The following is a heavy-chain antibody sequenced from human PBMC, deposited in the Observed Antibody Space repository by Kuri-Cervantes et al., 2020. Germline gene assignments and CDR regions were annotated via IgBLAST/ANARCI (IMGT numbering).Heavy chain of an antibody. CDR1: GGSISSSSYY. J-gene: IGHJ5*02. CDR2: IYYSGST. Sequence: SETLSLTCTVSGGSISSSSYYWGWIRQPPGQGLEWIGSIYYSGSTYYNPSLKSRVTISVDTSKNQFSLKLSSVTAADTAVYYCARRDTYYDFWSGYYYSTIRGWFDPWGQGTLVTVSS. D-gene: IGHD3-3*01. V-gene: IGHV4-39*01. CDR3: ARRDTYYDFWSGYYYSTIRGWFDP.